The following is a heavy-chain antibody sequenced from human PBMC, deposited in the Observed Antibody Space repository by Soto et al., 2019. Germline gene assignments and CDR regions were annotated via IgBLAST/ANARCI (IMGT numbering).Heavy chain of an antibody. Sequence: QVHLVQSGAEVKKPGASVKVSCKASGYTFTSNYVHWVRRAPGQGLEWMGIINPSGGSTNYAQKCQGRVTVTRDTSTSTVYMELSSLRSEDTAVYYCARDHSIAAAGAWWLDPWGQGTLVTVSS. CDR1: GYTFTSNY. CDR2: INPSGGST. D-gene: IGHD6-13*01. V-gene: IGHV1-46*01. J-gene: IGHJ5*02. CDR3: ARDHSIAAAGAWWLDP.